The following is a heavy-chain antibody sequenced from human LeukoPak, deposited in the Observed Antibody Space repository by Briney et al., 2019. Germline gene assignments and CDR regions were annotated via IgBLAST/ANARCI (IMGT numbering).Heavy chain of an antibody. D-gene: IGHD1-14*01. J-gene: IGHJ4*02. CDR3: ARDVTGFDY. V-gene: IGHV4-61*02. Sequence: PSETLSLTCTVSGASISSGYYYWSWIRQPAGKGLEWIGRIYTSGSTNYNPSLKSRVTISLDTSKNQFSLKLSSVTAADTAVYYCARDVTGFDYWGQGTLVTVSS. CDR2: IYTSGST. CDR1: GASISSGYYY.